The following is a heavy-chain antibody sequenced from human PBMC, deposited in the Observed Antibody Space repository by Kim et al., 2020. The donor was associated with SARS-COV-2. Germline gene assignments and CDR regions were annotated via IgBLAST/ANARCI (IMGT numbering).Heavy chain of an antibody. CDR2: IYPGDSDT. D-gene: IGHD6-6*01. CDR1: GYSFTSYW. V-gene: IGHV5-51*01. J-gene: IGHJ6*03. CDR3: ARHVVEVRQLVRQPDYYYDYVDD. Sequence: GESLKISCKGSGYSFTSYWIGWVRQMPGKGLEWMGIIYPGDSDTRYSPSFQGQVTISADKSISTAYLQWSSLKASDTAMYYCARHVVEVRQLVRQPDYYYDYVDDWGEGTPVTVYS.